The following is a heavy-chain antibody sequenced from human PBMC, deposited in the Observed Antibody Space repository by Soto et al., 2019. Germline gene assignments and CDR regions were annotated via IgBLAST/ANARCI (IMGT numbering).Heavy chain of an antibody. J-gene: IGHJ6*03. D-gene: IGHD3-16*01. CDR2: MYYSGST. CDR3: ARGPYYDLIWNYYYMDV. CDR1: GGSISGHY. Sequence: QVQLQESGPGLVKPSETLSLSCSVSGGSISGHYWSWVRQTPGKGLELIGYMYYSGSTNYNPSLKSRVTISVETSKNHFSLRLTSVTVADTAVYYCARGPYYDLIWNYYYMDVWGKGTTVTVSS. V-gene: IGHV4-59*08.